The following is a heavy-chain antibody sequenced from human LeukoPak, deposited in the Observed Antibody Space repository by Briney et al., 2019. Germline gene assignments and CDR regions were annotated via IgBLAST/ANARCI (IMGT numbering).Heavy chain of an antibody. D-gene: IGHD1-26*01. CDR3: ARGGGSYPDY. CDR2: ISYDGSNK. Sequence: GGSLRLSCAASGFTFSSYGMHWVRQAPGKGLEWVAVISYDGSNKYYADSVKGRFTISRDNAKNSLYLQMNSLRAEDTAVYYCARGGGSYPDYWGQGTLVTVSS. V-gene: IGHV3-30*03. CDR1: GFTFSSYG. J-gene: IGHJ4*02.